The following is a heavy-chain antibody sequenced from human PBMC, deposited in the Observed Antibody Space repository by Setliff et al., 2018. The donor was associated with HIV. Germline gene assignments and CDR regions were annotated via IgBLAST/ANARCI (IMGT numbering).Heavy chain of an antibody. CDR3: ARAAAGNTGPFDL. Sequence: GSLSLTCTVSDSGTYYWSWIRQPAGKGLEWIGRVSSRGDTNYNPSLKSRVTMSVDTSKNQFSLKLTSVTASDTAVYYCARAAAGNTGPFDLWGQGSPVTVSS. CDR2: VSSRGDT. D-gene: IGHD4-17*01. CDR1: DSGTYY. J-gene: IGHJ4*02. V-gene: IGHV4-4*07.